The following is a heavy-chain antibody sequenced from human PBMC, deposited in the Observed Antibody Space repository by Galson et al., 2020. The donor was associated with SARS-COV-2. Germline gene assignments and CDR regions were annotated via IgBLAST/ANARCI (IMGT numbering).Heavy chain of an antibody. CDR2: IKHDGSEK. CDR1: GFGFSYYW. CDR3: ARVDCSGGGCYPGNH. V-gene: IGHV3-7*03. J-gene: IGHJ5*02. D-gene: IGHD2-15*01. Sequence: GSLKISCEASGFGFSYYWMSWVRQAPGRGLEWVANIKHDGSEKYYVDSVKGRFTISRDNPKNSLYLQMNNLRVEDTAVYHCARVDCSGGGCYPGNHWGRGTLVTVSS.